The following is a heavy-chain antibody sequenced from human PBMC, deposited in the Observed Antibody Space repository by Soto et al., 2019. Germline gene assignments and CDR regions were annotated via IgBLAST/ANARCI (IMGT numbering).Heavy chain of an antibody. CDR2: IWYDGSNK. D-gene: IGHD6-6*01. Sequence: QVQLVESGGGVVQPGRSLRLSCAASGFTFSSYGMHWVRQAPGKGLEWVAVIWYDGSNKYYADSVKGRFTISRDNSKNTLYLQMNSLRAEDTAVYYCARERAGRTPFDYWGQGTLVTVSS. CDR3: ARERAGRTPFDY. J-gene: IGHJ4*02. V-gene: IGHV3-33*01. CDR1: GFTFSSYG.